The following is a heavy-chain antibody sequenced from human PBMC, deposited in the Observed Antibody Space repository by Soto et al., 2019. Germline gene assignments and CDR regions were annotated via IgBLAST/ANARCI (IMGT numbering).Heavy chain of an antibody. Sequence: QVQLQESGPGLVKPSETLSLTCTVSGASISSTRYYWGWIRQPPGQGLEWIGSIYYSGYAYYNPSLKSRVTLSADTSRAPFSLNLRSMPAADTAVYYCARPTSTDLRDPFDIWGQGIMVTVSS. V-gene: IGHV4-39*01. D-gene: IGHD4-17*01. CDR1: GASISSTRYY. J-gene: IGHJ3*02. CDR2: IYYSGYA. CDR3: ARPTSTDLRDPFDI.